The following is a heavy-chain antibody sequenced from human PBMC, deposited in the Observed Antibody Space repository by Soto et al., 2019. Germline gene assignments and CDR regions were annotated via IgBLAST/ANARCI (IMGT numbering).Heavy chain of an antibody. D-gene: IGHD6-13*01. V-gene: IGHV4-59*11. CDR1: GDTIRSHY. Sequence: SETQPLTCTVSGDTIRSHYLRWIRQHPGKGLEWIGYIYYSGSTTYNPSLKSRVTISVDTSKNQFSLKLSSMTAADTAVYYCARVGSSFQRDYFDYWGQGTLVTVSS. CDR3: ARVGSSFQRDYFDY. CDR2: IYYSGST. J-gene: IGHJ4*02.